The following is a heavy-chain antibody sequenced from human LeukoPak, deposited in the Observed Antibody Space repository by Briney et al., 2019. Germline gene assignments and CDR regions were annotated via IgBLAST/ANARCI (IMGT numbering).Heavy chain of an antibody. D-gene: IGHD3-22*01. CDR2: IYTSGST. CDR1: GGSISSGSYY. Sequence: SETLSLTCTVSGGSISSGSYYWSWIRQPAGKGLEWIGRIYTSGSTNYNLSLKSRVTISVDTSKNQFSLKLSSVTAADTAVYYCARDPIRPYYYDSSGYGAFDIWGQGTMVTVSS. V-gene: IGHV4-61*02. CDR3: ARDPIRPYYYDSSGYGAFDI. J-gene: IGHJ3*02.